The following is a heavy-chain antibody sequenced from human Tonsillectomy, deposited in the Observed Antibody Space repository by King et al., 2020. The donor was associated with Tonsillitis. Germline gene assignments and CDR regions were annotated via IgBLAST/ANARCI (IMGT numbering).Heavy chain of an antibody. CDR2: IYTSGST. J-gene: IGHJ5*02. CDR1: GGSISSYY. Sequence: QLQESGPGLVKPSETLSLTCTVSGGSISSYYWSWIRQPAGKGLEWIGRIYTSGSTNYNPSLKSRVTMSVDTSKNQFSLKLSSVTAADTAVYYCARDSAVPAATDLDKGWFDPWGQGTLVTVSS. D-gene: IGHD2-2*01. V-gene: IGHV4-4*07. CDR3: ARDSAVPAATDLDKGWFDP.